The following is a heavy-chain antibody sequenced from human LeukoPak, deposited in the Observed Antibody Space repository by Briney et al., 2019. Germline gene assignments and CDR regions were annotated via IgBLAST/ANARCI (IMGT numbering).Heavy chain of an antibody. CDR3: AELGITMIGGV. CDR1: GFTFSSCE. CDR2: ISSSGSTI. D-gene: IGHD3-10*02. V-gene: IGHV3-48*03. J-gene: IGHJ6*04. Sequence: GGSLRLSCGASGFTFSSCEMNWVRQAPGKGLEWVSYISSSGSTIYYADSVKGRFTTSRDNAKNSLYLQMNSLRAEDMAVYYCAELGITMIGGVWGKGTTVTISS.